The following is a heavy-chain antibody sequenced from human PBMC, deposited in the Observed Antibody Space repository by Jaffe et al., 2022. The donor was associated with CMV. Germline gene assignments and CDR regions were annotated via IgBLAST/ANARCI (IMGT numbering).Heavy chain of an antibody. CDR3: AKGDSSRYYYYYGMDV. Sequence: EVQLVESGGGLVQPGRSLRLSCAASGFTFDDYAMHWVRQAPGKGLEWVSGISWNSGSIGYADSVKGRFTISRDNAKNSLYLQMNSLRAEDTALYYCAKGDSSRYYYYYGMDVWGQGTTVTVSS. CDR1: GFTFDDYA. CDR2: ISWNSGSI. V-gene: IGHV3-9*01. J-gene: IGHJ6*02. D-gene: IGHD6-13*01.